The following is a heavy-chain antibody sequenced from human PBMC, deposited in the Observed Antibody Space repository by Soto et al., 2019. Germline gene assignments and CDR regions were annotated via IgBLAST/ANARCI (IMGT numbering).Heavy chain of an antibody. CDR2: IDPSDSYT. V-gene: IGHV5-10-1*01. D-gene: IGHD2-2*01. Sequence: PGESLKISCKGSGYSFTSYWISWVRQMPGKGLEWMGRIDPSDSYTNYSPSFQGHVTISADKSISTAYLQWSSLKASDTAMYYCARRVVVPAALVGMVVWGQGTTVTVSS. CDR1: GYSFTSYW. J-gene: IGHJ6*02. CDR3: ARRVVVPAALVGMVV.